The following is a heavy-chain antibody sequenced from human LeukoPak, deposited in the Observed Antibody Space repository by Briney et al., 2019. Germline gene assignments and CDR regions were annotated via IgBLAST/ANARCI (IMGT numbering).Heavy chain of an antibody. J-gene: IGHJ4*02. V-gene: IGHV3-30-3*01. D-gene: IGHD2-2*01. CDR2: ISYDGSNK. Sequence: PGGSLRLSCAASGFTFSSYAMHWVRQAPGKGLEWVVVISYDGSNKYYADSVKGRFTISRDNSKNTLYLQMNSLRAEDTAVYYCASSIVVVPAAIKYWGQGTLVTVSS. CDR1: GFTFSSYA. CDR3: ASSIVVVPAAIKY.